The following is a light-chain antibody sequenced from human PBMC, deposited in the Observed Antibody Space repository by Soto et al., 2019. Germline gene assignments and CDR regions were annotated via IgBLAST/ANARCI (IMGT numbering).Light chain of an antibody. J-gene: IGLJ1*01. CDR1: SSDVGGYNY. V-gene: IGLV2-14*01. Sequence: SVLTQPASVSESPGQSITISCTGTSSDVGGYNYVSWYQQHPGKAPKLMIYDVSNRPSGVSNRFSGSKSGNTASLTISGLQAEDEADYYCSSYTSSSTRVFGTGTKVTVL. CDR3: SSYTSSSTRV. CDR2: DVS.